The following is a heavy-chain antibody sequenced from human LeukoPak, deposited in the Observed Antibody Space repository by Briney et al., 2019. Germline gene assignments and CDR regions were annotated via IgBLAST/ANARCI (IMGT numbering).Heavy chain of an antibody. D-gene: IGHD3-9*01. V-gene: IGHV3-11*03. Sequence: PGGSLRLSCAVSGFTFSDYYMSWIRQAPGKGLEWVSYISDTTTYTNYADSVKGRFTISRDNAKNSLYLQMNSLRAEDTAVYYCARSRYFDWLGAFDYWGQGTLVTVSS. CDR2: ISDTTTYT. CDR1: GFTFSDYY. J-gene: IGHJ4*02. CDR3: ARSRYFDWLGAFDY.